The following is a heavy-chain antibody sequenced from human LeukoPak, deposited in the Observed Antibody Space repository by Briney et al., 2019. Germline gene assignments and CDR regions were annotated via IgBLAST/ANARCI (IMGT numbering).Heavy chain of an antibody. CDR2: ISYDGSNK. D-gene: IGHD3-10*01. J-gene: IGHJ4*02. CDR3: ARDTKTMVRGVIAN. Sequence: GGSLRLSCAASGFTFSSYAMHWVRQAPGKGLKWVAVISYDGSNKYYADSVKGRFTISRDNSQNTLYLQMNSLRAEDTAVYYCARDTKTMVRGVIANWGQGTLVTVSS. CDR1: GFTFSSYA. V-gene: IGHV3-30*04.